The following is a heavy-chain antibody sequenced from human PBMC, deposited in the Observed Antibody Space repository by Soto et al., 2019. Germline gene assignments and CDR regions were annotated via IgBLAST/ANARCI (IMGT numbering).Heavy chain of an antibody. D-gene: IGHD6-13*01. CDR2: IYYSGNA. J-gene: IGHJ4*02. Sequence: QLQLQESGPGLVKPSETLSLTCTVSGGSISSGSYYWGWVRQPPGKWREWIGSIYYSGNAYYNPSLKSRVAVSVDTSKNQFSLKVTSVTATDTAVYYCARHKDTSSRYLLPDFWGQGTLVTVSS. CDR1: GGSISSGSYY. CDR3: ARHKDTSSRYLLPDF. V-gene: IGHV4-39*01.